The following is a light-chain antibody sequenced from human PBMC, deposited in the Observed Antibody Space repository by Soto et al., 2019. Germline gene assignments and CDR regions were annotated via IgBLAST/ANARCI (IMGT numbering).Light chain of an antibody. CDR3: QSYDSSRSGYV. J-gene: IGLJ1*01. CDR2: GNS. Sequence: QSVLTQPPSVSGAPGQRVTISCTGSSSNIGAGYDVHWYQQLPGTAPKLLIYGNSNRPSGVPDRFSGSKSGTSASLAITGLHAEDEADYDCQSYDSSRSGYVFGTGTKLTV. V-gene: IGLV1-40*01. CDR1: SSNIGAGYD.